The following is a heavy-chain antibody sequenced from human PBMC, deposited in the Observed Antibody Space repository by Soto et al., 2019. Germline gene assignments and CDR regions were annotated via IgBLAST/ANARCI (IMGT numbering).Heavy chain of an antibody. CDR3: ARDWGRYCSGGSCYSQPGFDP. D-gene: IGHD2-15*01. CDR1: GGSVSSGSYY. V-gene: IGHV4-61*01. J-gene: IGHJ5*02. CDR2: IYYSGST. Sequence: QVQLQESGPGLVKPSETLSLTCTVSGGSVSSGSYYWSWIRQPPGKGLEWIGYIYYSGSTTYNPSLKSRVTISVDTSKNQFSLKLSSVTAADTAVYYCARDWGRYCSGGSCYSQPGFDPWGQGTLVTVSS.